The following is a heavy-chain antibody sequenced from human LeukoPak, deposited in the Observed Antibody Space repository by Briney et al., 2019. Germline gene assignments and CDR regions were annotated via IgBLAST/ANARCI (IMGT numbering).Heavy chain of an antibody. V-gene: IGHV3-74*01. CDR3: ASEAKVGGALQY. D-gene: IGHD1-26*01. Sequence: GGSLRLSCAPSGFTFSDYGMHWVRHARGKGRVLVSRITTDGSFTIYADSVQGRFTISRDNDQNTLFLQMNSLRAEDTDVYYCASEAKVGGALQYWGQGSLVTVSS. CDR2: ITTDGSFT. CDR1: GFTFSDYG. J-gene: IGHJ4*02.